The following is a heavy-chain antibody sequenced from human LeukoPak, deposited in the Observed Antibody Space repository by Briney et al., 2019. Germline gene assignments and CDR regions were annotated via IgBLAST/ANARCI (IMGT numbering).Heavy chain of an antibody. CDR2: INHSGST. CDR3: ARGKAGHNY. CDR1: GGSFSGYY. Sequence: PSETLSLTCAVYGGSFSGYYWSWIRQPPGKGLEWIGEINHSGSTNYNPSLKSRVTISVDTSKNQFSLKLSSVTAADTAVYYCARGKAGHNYWGKGTLVTVSS. D-gene: IGHD6-13*01. V-gene: IGHV4-34*01. J-gene: IGHJ4*02.